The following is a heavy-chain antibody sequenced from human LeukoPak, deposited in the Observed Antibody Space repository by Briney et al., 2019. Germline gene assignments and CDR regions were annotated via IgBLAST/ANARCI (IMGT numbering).Heavy chain of an antibody. CDR2: INPNSGGT. Sequence: GASVKVSCKASGYTFTSYGISWVRQAPGQGLEWMGWINPNSGGTNYAQKFQGRVTMTRDTSISTAYMELSRLRSDDTAVYYCARTLYDILTGPDGYYYYMDVWGKGTTVTISS. D-gene: IGHD3-9*01. V-gene: IGHV1-2*02. CDR1: GYTFTSYG. CDR3: ARTLYDILTGPDGYYYYMDV. J-gene: IGHJ6*03.